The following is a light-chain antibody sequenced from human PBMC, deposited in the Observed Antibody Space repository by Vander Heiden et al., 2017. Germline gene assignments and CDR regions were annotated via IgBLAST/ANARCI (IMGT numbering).Light chain of an antibody. CDR1: QDISNY. CDR3: QQNDNLPLGT. J-gene: IGKJ1*01. CDR2: DAS. Sequence: DIQMTPSPSSLSASVGDSVTITCQASQDISNYLNWYQQKPGKAPKLLIYDASNLETGVPSRFSGSGYGTDFTFTISSRQPEDIAAYYCQQNDNLPLGTFGQGTKVEIK. V-gene: IGKV1-33*01.